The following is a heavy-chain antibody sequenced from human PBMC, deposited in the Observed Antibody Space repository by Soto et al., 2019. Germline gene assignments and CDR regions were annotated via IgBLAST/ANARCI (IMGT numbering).Heavy chain of an antibody. V-gene: IGHV4-34*01. CDR2: INHSGGT. CDR1: DGSFSDYY. CDR3: ARGLRASYGVRLSYYYYGMDV. J-gene: IGHJ6*02. D-gene: IGHD3-10*01. Sequence: QVQLQQWGAGLLKPSETLSLTCAIYDGSFSDYYWSWIRQPPGKGLECIGEINHSGGTNYNPSLKSRVTISIDPSKNQFSLKLSSVTAADTAVYFCARGLRASYGVRLSYYYYGMDVWGQGTTGTVSS.